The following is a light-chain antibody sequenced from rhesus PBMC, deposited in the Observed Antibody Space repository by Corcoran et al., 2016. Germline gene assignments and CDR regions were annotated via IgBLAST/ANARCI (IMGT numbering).Light chain of an antibody. CDR3: QQYSSSPPT. J-gene: IGKJ4*01. CDR2: KAS. CDR1: QSISSW. V-gene: IGKV1-22*01. Sequence: DIQMTQSPSSLSASVGDTVTITCRASQSISSWLAWYQQKPGKAPKLLIYKASTFQSGVPSRFSGSGSVTVCTLTISSLQSEDFATYYCQQYSSSPPTFGGGTKVEIK.